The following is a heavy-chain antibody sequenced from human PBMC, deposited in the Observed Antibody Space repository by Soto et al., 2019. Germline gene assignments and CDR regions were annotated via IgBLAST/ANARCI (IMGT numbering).Heavy chain of an antibody. Sequence: ASVKVSCRASGYSFTNYGISWVRQAPGQGLEWMGWISAYNGNTNFAQKFQGRVTMTTDTSTSTAYMELRSLRSDDTAVYYCVRVEVYRVPRWSSWWFDPWGQGTLVTVSS. J-gene: IGHJ5*02. CDR1: GYSFTNYG. D-gene: IGHD3-3*01. CDR3: VRVEVYRVPRWSSWWFDP. V-gene: IGHV1-18*01. CDR2: ISAYNGNT.